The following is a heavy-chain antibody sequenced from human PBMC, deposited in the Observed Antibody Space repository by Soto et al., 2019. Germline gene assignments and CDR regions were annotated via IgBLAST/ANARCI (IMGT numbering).Heavy chain of an antibody. V-gene: IGHV3-33*08. Sequence: QVQLVESGGGVVQPGGSLRLSCAASGLTFSDYGVHWVRQAPGKGLEWVALIWNDGSNKYYADSVKGRFTVSRDNSKNTLYLQMNSLRAEDTAVCYCAGAERKGYFYYYGMAVWGQGTTVTVSS. CDR3: AGAERKGYFYYYGMAV. D-gene: IGHD6-13*01. J-gene: IGHJ6*02. CDR1: GLTFSDYG. CDR2: IWNDGSNK.